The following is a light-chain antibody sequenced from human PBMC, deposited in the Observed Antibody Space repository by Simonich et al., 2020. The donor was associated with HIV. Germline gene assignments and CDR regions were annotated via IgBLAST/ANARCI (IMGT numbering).Light chain of an antibody. CDR3: LQDYTYPLT. CDR2: AAS. V-gene: IGKV1-6*01. CDR1: QDIRYD. Sequence: AIQMTQSPSSLSASVGDRVTITCRASQDIRYDFSWYQQKPGKTPKLLVYAASSLQTGVPSRCSGSGSGTDFTLTSSSLQPEDFATYYCLQDYTYPLTFGGGTKVEI. J-gene: IGKJ4*01.